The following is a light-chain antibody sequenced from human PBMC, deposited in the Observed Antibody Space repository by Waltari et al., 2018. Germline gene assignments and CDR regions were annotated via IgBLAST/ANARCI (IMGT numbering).Light chain of an antibody. Sequence: DIVMTQSPDSLAVSLGERATINCKSSQNVLYSSNNKNYLAWYQQKPGQPPNLRIYWASTGESGVPDRFSGSGSGTDFTLTISSLQAEDVAVYYCQQLNSYPVTFGQGTKLEIK. CDR3: QQLNSYPVT. V-gene: IGKV4-1*01. CDR1: QNVLYSSNNKNY. J-gene: IGKJ2*01. CDR2: WAS.